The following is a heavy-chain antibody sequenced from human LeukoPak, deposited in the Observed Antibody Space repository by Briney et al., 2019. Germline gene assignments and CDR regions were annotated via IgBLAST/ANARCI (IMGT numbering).Heavy chain of an antibody. Sequence: GGSLRLSCAASGFTVTTKYMSRVRQAPGKGLEWVSSIWSGGHTYYAASVKGRFTISRDNSKNTVYLQMNSLRAEDTAVYYCASATYCSGDCYAFFDDWGQGTLVTVSS. D-gene: IGHD2-21*02. CDR2: IWSGGHT. J-gene: IGHJ4*02. CDR3: ASATYCSGDCYAFFDD. V-gene: IGHV3-66*02. CDR1: GFTVTTKY.